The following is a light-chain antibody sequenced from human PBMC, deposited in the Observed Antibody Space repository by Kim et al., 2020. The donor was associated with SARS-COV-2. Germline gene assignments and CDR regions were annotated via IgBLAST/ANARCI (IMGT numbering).Light chain of an antibody. J-gene: IGKJ5*01. V-gene: IGKV3-15*01. Sequence: VMTQSPATLSVSPGERATLSCRASQSISSNLAWYQQKPGQAPRLLIYGVSTRATGVPARFSGSGSGRDFTLTISSLQSEDFGVYYCQQYKNWPITFGQGTRLEIK. CDR3: QQYKNWPIT. CDR1: QSISSN. CDR2: GVS.